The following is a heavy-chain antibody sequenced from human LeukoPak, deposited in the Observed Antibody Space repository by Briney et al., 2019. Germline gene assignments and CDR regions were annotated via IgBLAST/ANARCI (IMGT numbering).Heavy chain of an antibody. D-gene: IGHD2-2*01. CDR1: GFTFSSYG. CDR3: AITGYQLLPPQFDY. Sequence: GGSLRLSCAASGFTFSSYGMHWVRQAPGKGLEWVAFMRYDGSNKYYADSVKGRFTISRDNSKNTLYLQMNSLRAEDTAVYYCAITGYQLLPPQFDYWGQGTLVTVSS. J-gene: IGHJ4*02. V-gene: IGHV3-30*02. CDR2: MRYDGSNK.